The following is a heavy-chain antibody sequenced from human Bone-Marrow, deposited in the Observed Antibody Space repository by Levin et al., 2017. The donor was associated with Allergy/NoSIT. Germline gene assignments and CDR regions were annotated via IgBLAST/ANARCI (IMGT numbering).Heavy chain of an antibody. CDR2: LKSKGSGGTA. V-gene: IGHV3-15*01. D-gene: IGHD4-11*01. CDR1: GFPFTPAW. J-gene: IGHJ6*02. Sequence: GGSLRLSCAASGFPFTPAWMTWVRQAPGKGLEWVGRLKSKGSGGTADYGAPVKGRFTISRDDSKNTLYLQMNGLKMEDTAVYYCAWDTDAHYKLDGWGHGTTVTVSS. CDR3: AWDTDAHYKLDG.